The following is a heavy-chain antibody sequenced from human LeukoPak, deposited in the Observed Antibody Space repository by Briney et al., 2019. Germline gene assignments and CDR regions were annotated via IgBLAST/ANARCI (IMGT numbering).Heavy chain of an antibody. CDR3: ARDYGYCSSTSCRYYHGMDV. Sequence: GRSLRLSCAASGFTFSSYAMHWVRQAPGKGLEWVAVISYDGSNKYYADSVKGRFTISRDNSKNTLYLQMNSLRAEDTAVYYCARDYGYCSSTSCRYYHGMDVWGQGTTVTVSS. CDR1: GFTFSSYA. CDR2: ISYDGSNK. J-gene: IGHJ6*02. V-gene: IGHV3-30*04. D-gene: IGHD2-2*01.